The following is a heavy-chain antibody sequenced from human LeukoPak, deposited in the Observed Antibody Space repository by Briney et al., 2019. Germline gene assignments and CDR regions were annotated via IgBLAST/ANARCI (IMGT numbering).Heavy chain of an antibody. CDR2: IYYSGST. CDR1: GGSIGSYY. V-gene: IGHV4-59*08. Sequence: PSETLSLTCTVSGGSIGSYYWSRIRQPPGKGLEWIGYIYYSGSTNYNPSLKSRVTISVDTSKNQFSLKLSSVTAADTAVYYCARGCSSTSCWLRMDVWGQGTTVTVSS. J-gene: IGHJ6*02. CDR3: ARGCSSTSCWLRMDV. D-gene: IGHD2-2*01.